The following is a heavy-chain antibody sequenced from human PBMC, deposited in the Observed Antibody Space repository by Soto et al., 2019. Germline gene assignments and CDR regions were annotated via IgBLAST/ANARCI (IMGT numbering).Heavy chain of an antibody. CDR2: IYYSGST. CDR1: GGSISSYY. CDR3: ARHPGYCSGGSCNGQYTLDV. J-gene: IGHJ6*02. Sequence: PSETLSLTCTVSGGSISSYYWSWIRQPPGKGLEWIGYIYYSGSTNYNPSLKSRVTISADTSQNQSSLDLTSVTATDTAVYFCARHPGYCSGGSCNGQYTLDVWGQGTTVTVSS. D-gene: IGHD2-15*01. V-gene: IGHV4-59*08.